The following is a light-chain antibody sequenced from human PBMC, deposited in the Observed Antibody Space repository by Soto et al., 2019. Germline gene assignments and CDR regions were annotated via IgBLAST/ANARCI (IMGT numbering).Light chain of an antibody. CDR3: CSYTRTSNHYF. Sequence: LTQPDSVSGSPGQSITMSCTGTISDIGGYDYVSWYQQRPGKAPKLMIYEVRYRPSGVSNRFSGSKSGNTASLTISGLQAEDEADYYCCSYTRTSNHYFFGSGTKVTVL. CDR1: ISDIGGYDY. V-gene: IGLV2-14*01. CDR2: EVR. J-gene: IGLJ1*01.